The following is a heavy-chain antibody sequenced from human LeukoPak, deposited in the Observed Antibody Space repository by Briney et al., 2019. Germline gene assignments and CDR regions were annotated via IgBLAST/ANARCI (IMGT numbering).Heavy chain of an antibody. V-gene: IGHV3-23*01. D-gene: IGHD3-10*01. CDR2: ISGNGGST. J-gene: IGHJ4*02. Sequence: GGSLRLSCAASGFTSSSHPMSWVRQAPGKGLEWVSAISGNGGSTYYADSVKGRFTISRDNSKNTLYLQMSSLRAEDTAVYYCAGGIRGGLFDYWGQGTLVTVSS. CDR3: AGGIRGGLFDY. CDR1: GFTSSSHP.